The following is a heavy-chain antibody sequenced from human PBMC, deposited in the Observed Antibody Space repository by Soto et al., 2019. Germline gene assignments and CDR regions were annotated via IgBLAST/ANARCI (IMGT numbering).Heavy chain of an antibody. CDR3: ARGLLWFGDQKGFDP. Sequence: SETLSLTCAVYGGSFSGYYWSWIRQPPGKGLEWIGEINHSGSTNYNPSLKSRVTISVDTSKNQFSLKLSSVTAADTAVYYCARGLLWFGDQKGFDPWGQGTLVTVSS. CDR2: INHSGST. V-gene: IGHV4-34*01. J-gene: IGHJ5*02. D-gene: IGHD3-10*01. CDR1: GGSFSGYY.